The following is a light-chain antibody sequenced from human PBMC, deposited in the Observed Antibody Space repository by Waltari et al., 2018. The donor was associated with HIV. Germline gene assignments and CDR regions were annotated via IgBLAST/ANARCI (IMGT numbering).Light chain of an antibody. J-gene: IGLJ2*01. CDR2: DNN. CDR1: SSNIGKNY. CDR3: GTWDSSLSAE. V-gene: IGLV1-51*01. Sequence: QSVLTQPPSVSAAPGQKVTISCSGSSSNIGKNYVSWYQQLPGTAPKLLIYDNNKRPSGIPDRFSGSKSGTSATLGITGLQTGDEADYYCGTWDSSLSAEFGGGTKLTVL.